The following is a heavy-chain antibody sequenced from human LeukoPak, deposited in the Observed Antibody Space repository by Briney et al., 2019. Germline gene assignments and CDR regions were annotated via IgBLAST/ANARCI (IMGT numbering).Heavy chain of an antibody. CDR1: GGSISSGGYS. CDR3: ARSLGSDFDY. CDR2: IYHSGST. J-gene: IGHJ4*02. V-gene: IGHV4-30-2*01. D-gene: IGHD6-6*01. Sequence: PSQTLSLTCAVSGGSISSGGYSWSWIRQPPGKGLVWIGYIYHSGSTYYNPSLKSRVTISVDRSKNQFSLKLSSVTAADTAVYYCARSLGSDFDYWGQGTLVTVSS.